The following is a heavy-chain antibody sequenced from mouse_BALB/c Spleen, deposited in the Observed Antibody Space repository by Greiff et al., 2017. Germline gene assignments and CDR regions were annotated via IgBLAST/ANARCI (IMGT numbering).Heavy chain of an antibody. Sequence: EVKLLESGPGLVKPSQSLSLTCSVTGYSLTSGYYWNWIRQSPGNKLEWMGYISYDGSNYYNPSLKNRISITRDTSKNQFFLKLNSVTTEDTATYYCARGYDGDYWGQGTSVTVSS. J-gene: IGHJ4*01. CDR1: GYSLTSGYY. CDR3: ARGYDGDY. CDR2: ISYDGSN. V-gene: IGHV3-6*02. D-gene: IGHD2-3*01.